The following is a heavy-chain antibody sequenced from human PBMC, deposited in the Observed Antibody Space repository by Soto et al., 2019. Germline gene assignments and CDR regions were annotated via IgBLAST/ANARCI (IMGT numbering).Heavy chain of an antibody. V-gene: IGHV3-21*01. Sequence: EEQLVESGGGLVKVGGSLRLSCAASGFTFSSFGMNWVRQAPGKGLEWVSCISRRSTYIYSADSLKGRFTISRDDAKNSLYLQINDVRVEDTAVYYCARVDGINGTTANWYFDLWGRGTPVTVSS. CDR3: ARVDGINGTTANWYFDL. D-gene: IGHD1-20*01. CDR2: ISRRSTYI. CDR1: GFTFSSFG. J-gene: IGHJ2*01.